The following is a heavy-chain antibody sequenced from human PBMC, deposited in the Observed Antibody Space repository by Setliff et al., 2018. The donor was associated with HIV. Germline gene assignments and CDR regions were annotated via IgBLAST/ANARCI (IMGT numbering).Heavy chain of an antibody. CDR2: IYNTGST. J-gene: IGHJ4*02. D-gene: IGHD5-12*01. CDR3: AKDPRAAVATICDY. CDR1: GGSISSGGFY. Sequence: SETLSLTCTVTGGSISSGGFYWTWIRQHPGKGLEWIGYIYNTGSTYHSPSLESRVTISIDTSKNQFSLKLSSVTAADTAVYFCAKDPRAAVATICDYWGQGTLVTVSS. V-gene: IGHV4-31*02.